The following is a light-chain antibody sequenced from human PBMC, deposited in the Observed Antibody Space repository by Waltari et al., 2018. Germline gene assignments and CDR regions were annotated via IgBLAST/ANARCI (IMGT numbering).Light chain of an antibody. CDR2: RNN. CDR3: AAWDASLSGYV. Sequence: QSVLTQPPSASGTPGQRVTISCSGSRSHIGSNSVSWYQPLPGTAPKLLIYRNNRRPSGVPDRFSGSKSGTSASLAISGLRSEDEADYYCAAWDASLSGYVFGTGTKVTVL. CDR1: RSHIGSNS. J-gene: IGLJ1*01. V-gene: IGLV1-47*01.